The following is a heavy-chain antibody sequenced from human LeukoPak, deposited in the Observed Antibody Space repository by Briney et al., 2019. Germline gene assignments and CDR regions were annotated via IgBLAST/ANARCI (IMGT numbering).Heavy chain of an antibody. Sequence: SETLSLTCAVYGGSFSGYYWSWIRQPPGKGLEWIGEINHSGSTNYNPSLKSRVTISVDTSKNQFSLKLSSVTAADTAVYYCARQYSSSWYQINWFDPWGQGTLVTVSS. V-gene: IGHV4-34*01. CDR1: GGSFSGYY. J-gene: IGHJ5*02. CDR2: INHSGST. D-gene: IGHD6-13*01. CDR3: ARQYSSSWYQINWFDP.